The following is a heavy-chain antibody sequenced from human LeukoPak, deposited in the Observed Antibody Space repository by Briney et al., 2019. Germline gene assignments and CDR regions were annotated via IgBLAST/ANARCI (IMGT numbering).Heavy chain of an antibody. D-gene: IGHD2-15*01. CDR1: GFTFSSYS. CDR2: ISSSSSYI. V-gene: IGHV3-21*01. Sequence: GGSLRLSCAASGFTFSSYSMNWVRQAPGKGLEWVSSISSSSSYIYYAASVKGRFTISRDNAKNSLYLQMNSLRAEDTAVYYCARPGYCSGGSCYSGDYYYGMDVWGQGTTVTVSS. J-gene: IGHJ6*02. CDR3: ARPGYCSGGSCYSGDYYYGMDV.